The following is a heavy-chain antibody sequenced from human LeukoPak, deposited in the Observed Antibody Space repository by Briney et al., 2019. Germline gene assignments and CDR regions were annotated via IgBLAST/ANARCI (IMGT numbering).Heavy chain of an antibody. CDR3: ACSSSTYYYYGMDV. Sequence: PGGSLRLSCAASGFTVSSNYMSWVRQAPGKGLEWVSVIYSGGSTYYADSVKGRFTISRDNSKNTLYLQMNSLRAEDTAVYYCACSSSTYYYYGMDVWGQGTTVTVSS. J-gene: IGHJ6*02. CDR2: IYSGGST. V-gene: IGHV3-53*01. D-gene: IGHD6-6*01. CDR1: GFTVSSNY.